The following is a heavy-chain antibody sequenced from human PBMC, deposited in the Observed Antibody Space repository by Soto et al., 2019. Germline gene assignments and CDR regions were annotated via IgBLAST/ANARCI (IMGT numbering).Heavy chain of an antibody. Sequence: GGSLRLSCAASGFTFSSYSMNWVRQAPGKGLEWVSSISSSSSYIYYADSVKGRFTISRDNAKNSLYLQMNSLRAEDTAVYYCAREGRYDFWSGIDDAFDIWGQGTMVTVSS. V-gene: IGHV3-21*01. D-gene: IGHD3-3*01. CDR3: AREGRYDFWSGIDDAFDI. CDR1: GFTFSSYS. CDR2: ISSSSSYI. J-gene: IGHJ3*02.